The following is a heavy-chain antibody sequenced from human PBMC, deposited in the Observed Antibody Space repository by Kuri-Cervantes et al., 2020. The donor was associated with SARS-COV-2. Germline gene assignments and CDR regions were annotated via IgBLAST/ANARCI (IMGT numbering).Heavy chain of an antibody. Sequence: GGSLRLSCAASGFTFSSYSMNWVRQAPGKGLEWVSSISSSSSYIYYADSVKGRFTISRDNAKNSLYLQMNSLRAEDTAVYYCAREPLRGFGESATTIYYYYMDVWGKGTMVTVSS. CDR3: AREPLRGFGESATTIYYYYMDV. D-gene: IGHD3-10*01. J-gene: IGHJ6*03. CDR2: ISSSSSYI. CDR1: GFTFSSYS. V-gene: IGHV3-21*01.